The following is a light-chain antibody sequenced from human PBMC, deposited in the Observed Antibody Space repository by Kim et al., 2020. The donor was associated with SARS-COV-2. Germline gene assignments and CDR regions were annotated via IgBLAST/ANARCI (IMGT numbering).Light chain of an antibody. CDR2: GAS. J-gene: IGKJ2*01. CDR1: QSISSEF. Sequence: EIVLTQSPGTLSLSPGERATLSCRASQSISSEFLAWYQQISGQPPRLHIFGASNRAAGIPDRFSGGGSGTDFTLTITRLEPADSALYYCQQYTTSPPAYTFGQGTKLEI. V-gene: IGKV3-20*01. CDR3: QQYTTSPPAYT.